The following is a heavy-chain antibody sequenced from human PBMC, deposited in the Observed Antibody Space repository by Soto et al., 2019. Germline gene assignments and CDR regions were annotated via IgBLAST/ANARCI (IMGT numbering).Heavy chain of an antibody. V-gene: IGHV1-2*02. CDR1: GYAFTGYY. CDR2: INPNSGGT. CDR3: ARGLRYYYGSGSDTLLDY. Sequence: GASVKVSCKASGYAFTGYYMHWVLQAPGQGREWMGWINPNSGGTNYAQEFQGRVTMTRDTSISTAYMELSRLRSDDTAVYYCARGLRYYYGSGSDTLLDYWGQGTLVTVSS. D-gene: IGHD3-10*01. J-gene: IGHJ4*02.